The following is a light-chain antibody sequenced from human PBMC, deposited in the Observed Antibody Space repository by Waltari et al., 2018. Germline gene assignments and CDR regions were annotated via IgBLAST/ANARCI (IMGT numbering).Light chain of an antibody. Sequence: QSALTQPASVSGSPGQWITISCTGTSSAVGRYNLVSWYQQHPGKAPKLMIYEDSKRPSGVSNRFSGSKSGNTASLTISGLQAEDEADYYCCSYAGSSSYVFGTGTKVTVL. V-gene: IGLV2-23*01. CDR3: CSYAGSSSYV. J-gene: IGLJ1*01. CDR1: SSAVGRYNL. CDR2: EDS.